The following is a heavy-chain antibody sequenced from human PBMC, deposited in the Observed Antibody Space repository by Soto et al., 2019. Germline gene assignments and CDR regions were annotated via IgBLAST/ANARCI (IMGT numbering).Heavy chain of an antibody. CDR2: IDPSDSYT. Sequence: RGESLKISCKGSGYSLSTYLISWVRPMPRQGLEWMGRIDPSDSYTNYSPSFQGHVTISADKSISTAYLQWSSLKASDTAMYYCARRLRYRTGAYGMDVWGQGTTVTVSS. J-gene: IGHJ6*02. V-gene: IGHV5-10-1*01. CDR3: ARRLRYRTGAYGMDV. CDR1: GYSLSTYL. D-gene: IGHD2-8*02.